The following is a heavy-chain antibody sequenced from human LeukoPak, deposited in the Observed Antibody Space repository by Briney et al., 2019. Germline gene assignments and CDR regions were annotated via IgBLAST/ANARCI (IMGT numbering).Heavy chain of an antibody. Sequence: ASVKVSCKTSGGTFSTYGTNWVRQAPGQGLEWMGRIIPFFDTTNYAQKFQGRLTITADKSTSTAYMELSSLRSEDTAVYFCARGSGKYFSTWYNFYYYLDVWGKGTTVTVSS. V-gene: IGHV1-69*06. J-gene: IGHJ6*03. D-gene: IGHD6-13*01. CDR2: IIPFFDTT. CDR3: ARGSGKYFSTWYNFYYYLDV. CDR1: GGTFSTYG.